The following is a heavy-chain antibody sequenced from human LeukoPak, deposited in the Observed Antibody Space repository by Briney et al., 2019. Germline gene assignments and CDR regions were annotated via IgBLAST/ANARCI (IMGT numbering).Heavy chain of an antibody. CDR1: GGSISNYY. CDR2: IYYSGST. Sequence: SETLSLTCTVSGGSISNYYWSWIRQPPGKGLEWIGYIYYSGSTYYNPSLKSRLTISVDTSKNQFSLKVSSVTAADTAVYYRARGTPFDYWGQGTLVTVSS. J-gene: IGHJ4*02. D-gene: IGHD1-1*01. CDR3: ARGTPFDY. V-gene: IGHV4-59*06.